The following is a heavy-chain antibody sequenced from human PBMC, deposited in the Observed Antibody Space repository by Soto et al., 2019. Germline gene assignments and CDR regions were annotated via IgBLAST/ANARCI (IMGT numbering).Heavy chain of an antibody. Sequence: GSLRLSCAASGFSVTNNYMNWVRQAPGKGLEWVSIIDIGGNTYYADSVKDRFTISRDNSRNTLYLHMDSLRAEDTAVYYCARGRGSTGFRGREHYFDYWVQGT. CDR1: GFSVTNNY. CDR3: ARGRGSTGFRGREHYFDY. D-gene: IGHD2-2*01. J-gene: IGHJ4*02. CDR2: IDIGGNT. V-gene: IGHV3-66*01.